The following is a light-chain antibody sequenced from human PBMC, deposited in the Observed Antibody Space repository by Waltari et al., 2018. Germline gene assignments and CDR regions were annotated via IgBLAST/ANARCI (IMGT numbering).Light chain of an antibody. V-gene: IGKV1-39*01. CDR2: AAS. CDR1: QSISSY. Sequence: DIQMTQSPSSLSASVGDRVTITCRARQSISSYLNWYQHKPGKDTKLLIYAASSLQSGVPSRFSGSGSGTDFTLTISSLQPEDFATYYCQQSYSTPLTFGGGTKVEIK. CDR3: QQSYSTPLT. J-gene: IGKJ4*01.